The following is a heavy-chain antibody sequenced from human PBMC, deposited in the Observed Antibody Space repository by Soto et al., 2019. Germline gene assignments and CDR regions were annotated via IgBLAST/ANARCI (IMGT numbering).Heavy chain of an antibody. D-gene: IGHD3-3*01. CDR1: GGSISSGGYY. J-gene: IGHJ6*02. Sequence: SETLSLTCTVSGGSISSGGYYWSWIRQHPGKGLEWIGYIYYSGSTNYNPSLKSRVTISVDTSKNQFSLKLSSVTAADTAVYYCARDLTYFDFWSGYEGASWYYYYGMDVWGQGTTVT. CDR2: IYYSGST. CDR3: ARDLTYFDFWSGYEGASWYYYYGMDV. V-gene: IGHV4-61*08.